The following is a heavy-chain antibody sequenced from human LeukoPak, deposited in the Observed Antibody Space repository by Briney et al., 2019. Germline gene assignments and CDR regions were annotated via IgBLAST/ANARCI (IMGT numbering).Heavy chain of an antibody. CDR3: AKGYSGVFG. J-gene: IGHJ4*02. CDR1: GFNFDDYA. CDR2: ISGDGGST. Sequence: GGSMRPSRGAAGFNFDDYAMHWVRHALGKGLEWVSLISGDGGSTYYAKSVKGRFTISRDNSKNSLYLQMNSLITEDTALYYCAKGYSGVFGWGQGTLVTVSS. V-gene: IGHV3-43*02. D-gene: IGHD6-19*01.